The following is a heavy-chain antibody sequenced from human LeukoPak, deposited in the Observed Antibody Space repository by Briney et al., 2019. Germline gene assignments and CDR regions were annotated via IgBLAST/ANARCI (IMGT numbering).Heavy chain of an antibody. CDR1: GGSISSSSYY. CDR2: IYYSGST. V-gene: IGHV4-61*05. Sequence: SETLSLTCTVSGGSISSSSYYWGWIRQPPGKGLEWIGYIYYSGSTNYNPSLKSRVTISVDTSKNQFSLKLSSVTAADTAVYYCARAATVNRPWRDYYYMDVWGKGTTVTVSS. CDR3: ARAATVNRPWRDYYYMDV. D-gene: IGHD2-15*01. J-gene: IGHJ6*03.